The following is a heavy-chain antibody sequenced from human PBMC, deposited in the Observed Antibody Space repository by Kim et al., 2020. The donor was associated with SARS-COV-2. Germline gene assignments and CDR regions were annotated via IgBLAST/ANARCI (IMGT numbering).Heavy chain of an antibody. D-gene: IGHD1-1*01. CDR3: ETAERTDAQFDF. CDR1: GYVFSNYA. Sequence: ASVKVSCKASGYVFSNYAVQWVRQAPGQGLEWIGWIRIGTGSTRYSQRLQGRVTITSDTSASTAYMELSSVRSEDLAVYFCETAERTDAQFDFLGQGTLVTVSS. J-gene: IGHJ4*02. CDR2: IRIGTGST. V-gene: IGHV1-3*04.